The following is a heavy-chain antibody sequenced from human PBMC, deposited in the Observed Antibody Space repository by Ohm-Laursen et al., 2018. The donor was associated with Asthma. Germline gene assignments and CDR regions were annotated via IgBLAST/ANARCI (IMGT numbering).Heavy chain of an antibody. V-gene: IGHV3-23*01. J-gene: IGHJ4*02. CDR1: GFTFNFFA. CDR2: IGHDGHDA. D-gene: IGHD1-26*01. Sequence: LRLSCAASGFTFNFFAMSWVRQAPGKGLEWVSGIGHDGHDAYYADSVKGRFSISRDNSKNTVYLQMNSLRAEDTAVYYCGKGQWEYDYWGQGTLVTVSS. CDR3: GKGQWEYDY.